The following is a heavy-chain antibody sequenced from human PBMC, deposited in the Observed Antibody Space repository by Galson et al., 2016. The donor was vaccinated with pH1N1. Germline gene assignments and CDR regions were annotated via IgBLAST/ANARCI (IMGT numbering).Heavy chain of an antibody. CDR3: ARSTKGVSTGHFDS. J-gene: IGHJ4*02. Sequence: QSGAEVKKSGESLKISCRSSGYSFTGYWLAWVRQMPGKGLECMGVIYPGDSDTKYNTSFEGQVVISADKSISSVFLQWNSLEASDTAMYYCARSTKGVSTGHFDSWGQGTLVTVSS. D-gene: IGHD1-1*01. V-gene: IGHV5-51*01. CDR2: IYPGDSDT. CDR1: GYSFTGYW.